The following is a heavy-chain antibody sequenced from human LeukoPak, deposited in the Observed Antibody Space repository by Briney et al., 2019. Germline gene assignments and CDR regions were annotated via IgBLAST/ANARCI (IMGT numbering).Heavy chain of an antibody. Sequence: GGSLTLSCVASGFTFSSYEMNWVRQAPGKGLEWVSYISSSGNCIFYADSVKGRFTFSRDNSKNTLYLQMNSLRAEDTAVYHCAKVGDGGNHLSFFDYWGQGALVTVSS. CDR1: GFTFSSYE. CDR2: ISSSGNCI. CDR3: AKVGDGGNHLSFFDY. V-gene: IGHV3-48*03. D-gene: IGHD1-14*01. J-gene: IGHJ4*02.